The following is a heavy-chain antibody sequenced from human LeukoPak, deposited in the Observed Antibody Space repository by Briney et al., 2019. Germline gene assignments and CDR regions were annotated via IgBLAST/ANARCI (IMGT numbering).Heavy chain of an antibody. J-gene: IGHJ6*03. D-gene: IGHD4-17*01. Sequence: PSETLSLTCTVSGASISSTTYYWGWIRQPPRKGLEWIASIYYSGSTYYNPSLKSRITISVDTSKNQFSLKLSSVTAADTAVYYXAXHPXYGDWFTPGGHAVAYYYYYMDVWGKGTTVTVSS. CDR2: IYYSGST. V-gene: IGHV4-39*01. CDR1: GASISSTTYY. CDR3: AXHPXYGDWFTPGGHAVAYYYYYMDV.